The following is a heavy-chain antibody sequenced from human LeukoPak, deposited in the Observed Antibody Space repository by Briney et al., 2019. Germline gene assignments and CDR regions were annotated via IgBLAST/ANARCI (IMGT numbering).Heavy chain of an antibody. Sequence: SETLSLTCTVSGGSISSYYWSWIRQPAGKGLEWIGRIYTSGSTNYNPSLKSRVTMSVDTSKNQFSLKLSSVAAADTAVYYCARLYGSGSNHYYYYMDVWGKGTTVTVSS. J-gene: IGHJ6*03. V-gene: IGHV4-4*07. CDR2: IYTSGST. CDR1: GGSISSYY. CDR3: ARLYGSGSNHYYYYMDV. D-gene: IGHD3-10*01.